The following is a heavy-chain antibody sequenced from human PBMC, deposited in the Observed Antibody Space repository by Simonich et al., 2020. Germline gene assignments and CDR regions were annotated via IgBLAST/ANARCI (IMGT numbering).Heavy chain of an antibody. D-gene: IGHD3-3*01. V-gene: IGHV4-59*08. CDR1: GGSISSYY. CDR2: IYYSGST. CDR3: ASRGWSGYYDY. Sequence: QVQLQESGPGLVKPSGTLSLTCTVSGGSISSYYWCWIRQPPGKGLEWSGYIYYSGSTNYTPSLKGRVTISVDTSKNQFSLKLSSVTAADTAVYYCASRGWSGYYDYWGQGTLVTVSS. J-gene: IGHJ4*02.